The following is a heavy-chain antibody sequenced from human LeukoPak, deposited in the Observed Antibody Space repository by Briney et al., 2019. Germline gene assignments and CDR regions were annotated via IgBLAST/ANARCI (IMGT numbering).Heavy chain of an antibody. Sequence: GGSLRLSCAASGFTFSSYGMHWVRQAPGKGLEWVAVIWNDGSHEYYADSEKGRFTISRDNSRNTVYLQMSSLRPEDTAVYYCAKDPVAGAPSYYFDNWGQGTLVTVSS. V-gene: IGHV3-30*02. CDR3: AKDPVAGAPSYYFDN. CDR1: GFTFSSYG. D-gene: IGHD6-19*01. CDR2: IWNDGSHE. J-gene: IGHJ4*02.